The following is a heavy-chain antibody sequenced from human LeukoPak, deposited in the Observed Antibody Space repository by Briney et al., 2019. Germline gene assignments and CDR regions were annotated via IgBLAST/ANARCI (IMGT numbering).Heavy chain of an antibody. J-gene: IGHJ4*02. CDR3: ARWIHCSSTSCSYYFDY. D-gene: IGHD2-2*01. V-gene: IGHV1-2*02. Sequence: ASVKASCKASGYTFTGYYMHWVRQAPGQGLEWMGWINPNSGGTNYAQKFQGRVTMTRDTSISTAYMELSRLRSDDTAVYYCARWIHCSSTSCSYYFDYWGQGTLVTVSS. CDR2: INPNSGGT. CDR1: GYTFTGYY.